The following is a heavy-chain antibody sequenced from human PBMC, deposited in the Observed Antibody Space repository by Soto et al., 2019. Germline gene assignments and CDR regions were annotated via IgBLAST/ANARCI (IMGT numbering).Heavy chain of an antibody. CDR3: ARVVPGTEAWFGP. CDR2: ISLYSDGT. Sequence: QVQLVQSGGEVKRPGASVKVSCKTSGYTFSNYGITWVRQAPGQPLEWLGWISLYSDGTNYAQKFQGRVSMTTDTSTTTAYMELRSPRSDDTAVYYCARVVPGTEAWFGPWGHRTLVTVSS. D-gene: IGHD2-2*01. J-gene: IGHJ5*02. CDR1: GYTFSNYG. V-gene: IGHV1-18*01.